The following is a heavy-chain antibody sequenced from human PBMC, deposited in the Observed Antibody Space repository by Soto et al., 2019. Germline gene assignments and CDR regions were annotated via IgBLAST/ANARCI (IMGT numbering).Heavy chain of an antibody. CDR3: ARDTRGIAAAAISRAFDI. V-gene: IGHV1-69*08. Sequence: QVQLVQSGAEVKKPGSSVKVSCKASGGTFSSYTISWVRQAPGQGLEWMGRIIPILGIANYAQKFQGRVTITADKSTSTAYMELSSLISEDTAVYYCARDTRGIAAAAISRAFDIWGKGTMVTVSS. D-gene: IGHD6-13*01. CDR1: GGTFSSYT. J-gene: IGHJ3*02. CDR2: IIPILGIA.